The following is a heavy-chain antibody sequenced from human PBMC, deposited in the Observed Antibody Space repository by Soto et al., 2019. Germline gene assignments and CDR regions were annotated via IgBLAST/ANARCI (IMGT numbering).Heavy chain of an antibody. CDR1: YGYINSDKYY. Sequence: PSETLSLTCSGSYGYINSDKYYWGWIRQPPGKGLEWIGSVYYRGNAYYNPSLQTRVTISLDKSKSQFSLKLNSVTAADSAVYFCARLEGLATISYYFDFWGPGALVTVSS. V-gene: IGHV4-39*01. CDR3: ARLEGLATISYYFDF. D-gene: IGHD3-9*01. CDR2: VYYRGNA. J-gene: IGHJ4*02.